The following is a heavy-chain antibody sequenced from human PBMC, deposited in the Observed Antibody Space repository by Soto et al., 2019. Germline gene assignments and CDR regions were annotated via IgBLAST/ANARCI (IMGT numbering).Heavy chain of an antibody. CDR3: ARARGYFDY. CDR1: GGSISSYY. J-gene: IGHJ4*02. Sequence: SDTLSLTCTVSGGSISSYYWSWIRQPPGKGLEWIGYIYCSGSTNYNPSLKSRVTISVDTSKNQFSLKLSSVTAADTAVYYCARARGYFDYWGQGTLVTVSS. V-gene: IGHV4-59*01. CDR2: IYCSGST.